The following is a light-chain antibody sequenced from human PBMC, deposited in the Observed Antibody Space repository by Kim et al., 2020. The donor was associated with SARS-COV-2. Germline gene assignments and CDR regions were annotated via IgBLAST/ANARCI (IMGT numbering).Light chain of an antibody. CDR3: QKYDAAPLT. Sequence: ASIGDRVTIPSRASQDFSNSLAWFQQKPGKVPKLLFYAASALKAGGPTRFSGSGSGTYFTLTISCLQPEDVATYYLQKYDAAPLTFGGGTKVDIK. CDR1: QDFSNS. CDR2: AAS. V-gene: IGKV1-27*01. J-gene: IGKJ4*01.